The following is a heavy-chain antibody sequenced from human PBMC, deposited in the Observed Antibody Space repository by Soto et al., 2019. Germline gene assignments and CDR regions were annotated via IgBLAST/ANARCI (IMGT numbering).Heavy chain of an antibody. CDR2: INHSGST. V-gene: IGHV4-34*01. D-gene: IGHD3-10*01. Sequence: QVQLQRWGAGLLKPSETLSLTCAVYGGSFSGYYWSWIRQPPGKGLEWIGEINHSGSTNYNPSLKSRVTISVDTSKNQFSLKLSSVTAADTAVYYCARDAFGVYDPWGQGTLVTVSS. CDR1: GGSFSGYY. J-gene: IGHJ5*02. CDR3: ARDAFGVYDP.